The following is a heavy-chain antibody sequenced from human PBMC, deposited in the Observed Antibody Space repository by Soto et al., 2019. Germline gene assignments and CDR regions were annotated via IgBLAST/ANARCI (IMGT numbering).Heavy chain of an antibody. CDR3: ASDRFLEWLLHYYYGMDV. J-gene: IGHJ6*02. D-gene: IGHD3-3*01. V-gene: IGHV1-18*01. CDR1: GYTFTSYG. Sequence: QVQLVQSGAEVKKPGASVKVSCKASGYTFTSYGISWVRQAPGQGLEWMGWISAYNGNTNYAQKLQGRVTMTTDTSTSTAYMELRSLRSDDTAVYYCASDRFLEWLLHYYYGMDVWGQGTTVTVSS. CDR2: ISAYNGNT.